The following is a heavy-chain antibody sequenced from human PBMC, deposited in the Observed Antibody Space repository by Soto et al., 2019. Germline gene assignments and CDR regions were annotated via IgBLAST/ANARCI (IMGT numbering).Heavy chain of an antibody. D-gene: IGHD2-2*01. CDR1: GFTFSTYA. CDR2: ISDSGST. J-gene: IGHJ4*02. V-gene: IGHV3-23*01. Sequence: EVQLLESGGGLVQPGGSLRLSCTASGFTFSTYAMSWVRQAPGKGLEWVSTISDSGSTYYADSVKGRFTISIANSKNTLYLEMNSLRAGDTAVYYCAKDKGGRYCSRTSGLYSFDYWGQGTLVTVSS. CDR3: AKDKGGRYCSRTSGLYSFDY.